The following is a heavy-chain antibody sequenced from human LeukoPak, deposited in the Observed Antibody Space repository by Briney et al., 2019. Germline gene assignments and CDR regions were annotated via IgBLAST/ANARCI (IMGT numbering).Heavy chain of an antibody. D-gene: IGHD1-26*01. J-gene: IGHJ4*02. CDR3: ARQKRKKWEVLSLRAMYYFDY. Sequence: PSETLSLTCTVSGGSLSSPNNYWAWHPPPPGLGLEWFGTINCSCSSYYNPSLNRRIIISVNTSKNQFSLKLSSVSDADTAVYYCARQKRKKWEVLSLRAMYYFDYWGQGTLVTVSS. CDR2: INCSCSS. V-gene: IGHV4-39*01. CDR1: GGSLSSPNNY.